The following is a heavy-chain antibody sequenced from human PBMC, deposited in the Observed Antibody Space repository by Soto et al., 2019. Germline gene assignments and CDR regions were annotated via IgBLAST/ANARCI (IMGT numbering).Heavy chain of an antibody. Sequence: ASVKVSCTASGYTFSGHSITWVRQAPGQGLEWMGRISGYNGNTNSARTLRGRLTLTTDTSTSTAYMELRSLISDDTAVYYCARDVFCGGAPACPDMDVWGQGTTVTVSS. CDR3: ARDVFCGGAPACPDMDV. CDR2: ISGYNGNT. D-gene: IGHD2-21*01. J-gene: IGHJ6*02. V-gene: IGHV1-18*04. CDR1: GYTFSGHS.